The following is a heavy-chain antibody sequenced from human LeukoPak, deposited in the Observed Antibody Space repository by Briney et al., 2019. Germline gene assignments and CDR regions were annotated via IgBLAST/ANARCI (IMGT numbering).Heavy chain of an antibody. Sequence: SQTLSLTCAISGDSVSRKSSAWNWIRQSPSRGLEWLGRTYYRSKWYSEYAVSVKSRITINPDTSKNQFSLQLNSVAPEDTAVYYCERTTRLFVYWGQGTLVSVSS. CDR3: ERTTRLFVY. V-gene: IGHV6-1*01. CDR1: GDSVSRKSSA. D-gene: IGHD2-15*01. CDR2: TYYRSKWYS. J-gene: IGHJ4*02.